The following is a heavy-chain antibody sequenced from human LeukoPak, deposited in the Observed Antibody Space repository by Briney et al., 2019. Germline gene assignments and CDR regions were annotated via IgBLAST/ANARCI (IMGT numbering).Heavy chain of an antibody. CDR3: ASEGAYSSSWPPRDYYYYGMDV. V-gene: IGHV3-64*01. CDR2: ISSNGDNT. J-gene: IGHJ6*02. D-gene: IGHD6-13*01. Sequence: RGSLRLSCAASGFTFSSYAMHWVRQAPGQGLEYVSAISSNGDNTNYTNSVKGRFTISRDNSKNTLYLQMGSLRAEDMAVYYCASEGAYSSSWPPRDYYYYGMDVWGQGTTVTVSS. CDR1: GFTFSSYA.